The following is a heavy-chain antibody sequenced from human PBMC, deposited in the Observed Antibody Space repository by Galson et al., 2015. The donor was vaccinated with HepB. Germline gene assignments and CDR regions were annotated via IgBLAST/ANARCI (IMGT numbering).Heavy chain of an antibody. J-gene: IGHJ4*02. CDR2: IEGTGRT. V-gene: IGHV3-23*01. D-gene: IGHD5-24*01. CDR1: GFTFSSYA. Sequence: SLRLSCAASGFTFSSYAMSWVRLTPGRGLEWVSAIEGTGRTDYADSVEGRFTISRDNSKNTLYLQMNSLRAEDTAVYYCAIGIEMVTIADYWGLGTLVTVSS. CDR3: AIGIEMVTIADY.